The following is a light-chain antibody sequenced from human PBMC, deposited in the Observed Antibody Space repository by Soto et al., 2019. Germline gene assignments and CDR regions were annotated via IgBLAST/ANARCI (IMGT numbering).Light chain of an antibody. CDR2: DDN. CDR1: SSNIGGNS. J-gene: IGLJ1*01. V-gene: IGLV1-51*01. Sequence: QSVLTQPPSVSAAPGQKVTISCSGSSSNIGGNSVSWYQQLPGTAPKLLICDDNKRPSGIPDRFSGSKSGTSATLGITGFQTGDEADYYCGSWDSSLSAYVFGPGTKVTVL. CDR3: GSWDSSLSAYV.